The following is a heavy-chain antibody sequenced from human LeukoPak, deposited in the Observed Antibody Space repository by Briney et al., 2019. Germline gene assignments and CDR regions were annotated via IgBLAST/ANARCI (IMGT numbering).Heavy chain of an antibody. D-gene: IGHD5-12*01. V-gene: IGHV3-21*01. CDR3: VRGGYRGFDYEY. CDR2: ISPDSNYK. CDR1: GFTFSTYS. Sequence: PGGSPRLSCAASGFTFSTYSMNWLRLAPGKGLEWVSSISPDSNYKYYVDSVKGRFTISRDNAKSSLYLQMNSLRAEDTAVYYCVRGGYRGFDYEYWGQGTLVTVSS. J-gene: IGHJ4*02.